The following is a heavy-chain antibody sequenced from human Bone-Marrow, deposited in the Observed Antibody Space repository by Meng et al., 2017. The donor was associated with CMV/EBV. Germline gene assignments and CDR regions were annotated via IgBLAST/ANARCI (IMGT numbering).Heavy chain of an antibody. Sequence: GSLRLSCTVSGGSISSSSYYWGWIRQPPGKGLEWIGSIYYSGSTYYNPSLKSRVTISVDTSKNQFSLKLSSVTAADTAVYYCAREDIVVVPAALKGYNWFDPWGQGTLVTGSS. V-gene: IGHV4-39*07. CDR3: AREDIVVVPAALKGYNWFDP. CDR1: GGSISSSSYY. J-gene: IGHJ5*02. D-gene: IGHD2-2*01. CDR2: IYYSGST.